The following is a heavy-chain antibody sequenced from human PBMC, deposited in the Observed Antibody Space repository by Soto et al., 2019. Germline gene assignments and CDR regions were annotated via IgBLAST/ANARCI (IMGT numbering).Heavy chain of an antibody. CDR3: ARASIRGVTSSP. V-gene: IGHV1-18*04. CDR1: GYTFTSYG. Sequence: ASVKVSCKASGYTFTSYGISWVRQAPGQGLEWMGWINGFSSNTHYAENLQGRVTMTTDTVTSTAYMELRGLRSDDTAMYYCARASIRGVTSSPWGQGTLVTVSS. CDR2: INGFSSNT. D-gene: IGHD3-10*01. J-gene: IGHJ5*02.